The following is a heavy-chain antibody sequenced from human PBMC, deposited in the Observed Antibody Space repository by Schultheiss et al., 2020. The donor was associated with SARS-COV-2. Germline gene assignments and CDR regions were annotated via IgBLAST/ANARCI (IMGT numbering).Heavy chain of an antibody. CDR3: AKIVGDDYGVPNFDY. Sequence: GGSLRLSCAASGFTFSSYAMSWVRQAPGKGLEWVSAISGSGGSTYYADSVKGRFTISRDNSKNTLYLQMNSLRAEDTAVYYCAKIVGDDYGVPNFDYWGQGTLVTVSS. J-gene: IGHJ4*02. CDR1: GFTFSSYA. V-gene: IGHV3-23*01. D-gene: IGHD1-26*01. CDR2: ISGSGGST.